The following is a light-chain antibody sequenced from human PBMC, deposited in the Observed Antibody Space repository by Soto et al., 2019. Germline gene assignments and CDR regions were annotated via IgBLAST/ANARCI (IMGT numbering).Light chain of an antibody. V-gene: IGKV3-11*01. CDR2: EAS. J-gene: IGKJ4*01. CDR3: QQHINWPLT. Sequence: EIVMTQSPATLSVSPGERATLSCRASQTVSSSLAWYQQKPGQAPRLLIYEASNRATGIPARFSGSGSGADFTLTIGSLEPEDFALYYCQQHINWPLTFGGGTKVDIK. CDR1: QTVSSS.